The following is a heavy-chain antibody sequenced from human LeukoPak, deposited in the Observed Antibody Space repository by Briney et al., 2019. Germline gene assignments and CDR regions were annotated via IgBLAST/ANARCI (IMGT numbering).Heavy chain of an antibody. CDR3: ARHGVGSPPTPYNWFHP. V-gene: IGHV5-10-1*01. Sequence: GESLKISCKGSGYSFTSYWISWVRQMPGKGLEWMGRIDPSDSYTNYSPSFQGHVTISADKSISNAYLQWSSLKASDTAMYYCARHGVGSPPTPYNWFHPWGQGTLVTLLS. CDR2: IDPSDSYT. J-gene: IGHJ5*02. D-gene: IGHD1-26*01. CDR1: GYSFTSYW.